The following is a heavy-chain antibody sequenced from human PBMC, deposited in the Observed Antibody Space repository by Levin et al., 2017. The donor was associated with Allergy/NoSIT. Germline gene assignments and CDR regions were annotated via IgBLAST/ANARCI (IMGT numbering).Heavy chain of an antibody. Sequence: SQTLSLTCTVSGDSITSGGYYWTWIRQHPGKGLEWIGYIYYSVTTYYNPSLGSRVTISVDTSKNQFSLRLSSVTAADTAVYYCATPGATIEVVGPFDIWGRGTMVTVSS. CDR2: IYYSVTT. CDR3: ATPGATIEVVGPFDI. D-gene: IGHD1-26*01. J-gene: IGHJ3*02. CDR1: GDSITSGGYY. V-gene: IGHV4-31*03.